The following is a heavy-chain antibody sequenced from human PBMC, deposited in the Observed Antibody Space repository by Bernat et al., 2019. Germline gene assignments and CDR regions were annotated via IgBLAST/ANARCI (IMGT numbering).Heavy chain of an antibody. Sequence: VQLVESGGGVVQPGRSLRLSCAASGFTFSSYGMHWVRQAPGKGLEWVAVISYDGSNKYYADSVKGRFTISRDNSKNTLYLQRNSLRAEETAVYYCAKGSRGSYTVYFDYWGQGTLVTVSS. J-gene: IGHJ4*02. CDR1: GFTFSSYG. D-gene: IGHD1-26*01. V-gene: IGHV3-30*18. CDR3: AKGSRGSYTVYFDY. CDR2: ISYDGSNK.